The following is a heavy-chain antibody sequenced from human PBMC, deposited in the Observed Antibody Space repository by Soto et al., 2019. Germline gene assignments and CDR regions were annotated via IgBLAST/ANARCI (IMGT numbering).Heavy chain of an antibody. CDR3: ARGETRGPYYYDGMEV. CDR1: GGTFSSYA. V-gene: IGHV1-69*12. J-gene: IGHJ6*04. Sequence: QVQLVQSGAEVKKPGSSVKVSCKASGGTFSSYAISWVRQAPGQGLEWMGGIIPIFGTANYAQKFQGRVTITAEESTSTSYRELISLRSEDTAMYYCARGETRGPYYYDGMEVWGKGTTVTVSS. D-gene: IGHD6-25*01. CDR2: IIPIFGTA.